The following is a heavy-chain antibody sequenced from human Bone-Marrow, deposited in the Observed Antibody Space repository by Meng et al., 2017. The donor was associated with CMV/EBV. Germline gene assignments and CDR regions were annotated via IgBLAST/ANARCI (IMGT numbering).Heavy chain of an antibody. CDR2: IGGDGRTT. D-gene: IGHD3-22*01. CDR1: GFTFRSYE. Sequence: GESLKISCAASGFTFRSYEMNWVRQAPGKGLEWISYIGGDGRTTYYADSVKGRFTISRDNAKNSLFLLMNSLRTEDTAVYYCASDKYYYDSRGFYYPGPFDSWGQGTLVTVYS. V-gene: IGHV3-48*03. J-gene: IGHJ4*02. CDR3: ASDKYYYDSRGFYYPGPFDS.